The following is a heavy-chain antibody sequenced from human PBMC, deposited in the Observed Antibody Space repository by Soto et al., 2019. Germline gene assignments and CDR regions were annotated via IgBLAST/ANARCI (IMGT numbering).Heavy chain of an antibody. CDR1: GYSFTSYW. CDR3: ARQAHAVAGVFGMDV. J-gene: IGHJ6*02. CDR2: IDPSDSYT. V-gene: IGHV5-10-1*01. D-gene: IGHD6-19*01. Sequence: GESLKISCKGSGYSFTSYWISWVRQMPGKGLEWMGRIDPSDSYTNYSPSFQSHVTISADKSISTAYLQWSSLKASDTAMYYCARQAHAVAGVFGMDVWRQGTTVTVS.